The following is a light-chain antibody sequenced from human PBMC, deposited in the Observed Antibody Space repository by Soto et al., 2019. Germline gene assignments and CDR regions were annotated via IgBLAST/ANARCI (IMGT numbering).Light chain of an antibody. CDR2: GAS. Sequence: EIVLTQSPGTLSVSPGERATLSCRASQSGFSTYLAWFQQKPGQAPRLLIFGASTRAAGVPDRFSGSGSATDFTLTISRLEPEDFAVYYWHQYGNSPWTIGQGTLVE. CDR3: HQYGNSPWT. V-gene: IGKV3-20*01. CDR1: QSGFSTY. J-gene: IGKJ1*01.